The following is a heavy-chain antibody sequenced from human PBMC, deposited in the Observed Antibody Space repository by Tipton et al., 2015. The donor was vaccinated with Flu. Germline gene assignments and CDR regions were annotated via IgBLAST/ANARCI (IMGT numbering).Heavy chain of an antibody. Sequence: QLVQSGGGLVQPGGSLRLSCAASGFTVSSNYMSWVRKAPGKGLERVSVIYTGGKTYYADSVKGRFTISRDNSKNPLFLQMNSLRAEDTAVYYCAGGGTSVYYYYGMDGRGQGAKVPVSS. D-gene: IGHD6-25*01. J-gene: IGHJ6*02. CDR2: IYTGGKT. CDR3: AGGGTSVYYYYGMDG. CDR1: GFTVSSNY. V-gene: IGHV3-66*02.